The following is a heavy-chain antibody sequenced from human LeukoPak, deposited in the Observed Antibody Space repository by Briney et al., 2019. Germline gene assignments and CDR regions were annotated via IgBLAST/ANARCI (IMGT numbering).Heavy chain of an antibody. Sequence: ASVKISCKASGFTFTSSAMQWVRQARGQRLEWIGWIVVGSGNTNYAQKFQERVTITRDMSTSTAYMELSSLRSEDTAVYYCAALATRISGSYRDYWGQGTLVTVSS. J-gene: IGHJ4*02. CDR2: IVVGSGNT. CDR1: GFTFTSSA. V-gene: IGHV1-58*02. CDR3: AALATRISGSYRDY. D-gene: IGHD1-26*01.